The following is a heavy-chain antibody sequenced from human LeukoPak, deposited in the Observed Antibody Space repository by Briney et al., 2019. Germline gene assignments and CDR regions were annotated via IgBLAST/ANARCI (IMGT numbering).Heavy chain of an antibody. Sequence: GGSLRLSCAASGFTFSSYSMNWVRQAPGKGLEWVANINQNGNEKYYVDSVKGRFTISRDNAKNSLYLQMNSLRAEDTAVYYCARRYFDYWGQGTLVTVSS. V-gene: IGHV3-7*03. CDR1: GFTFSSYS. J-gene: IGHJ4*02. CDR2: INQNGNEK. CDR3: ARRYFDY.